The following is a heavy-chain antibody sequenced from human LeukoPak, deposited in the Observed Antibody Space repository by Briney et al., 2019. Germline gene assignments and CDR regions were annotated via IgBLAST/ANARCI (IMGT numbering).Heavy chain of an antibody. V-gene: IGHV4-59*11. D-gene: IGHD1-14*01. J-gene: IGHJ4*02. CDR1: DGSITSHY. Sequence: SETLSLTCSVSDGSITSHYWSWIRQPPGRGLEWIGDAYHSGSTNYNPSLKSRVTISVDTSKNHFSLKLNSMTAADTAVYYCARTPGNTLDYWGQGTLVTVSS. CDR3: ARTPGNTLDY. CDR2: AYHSGST.